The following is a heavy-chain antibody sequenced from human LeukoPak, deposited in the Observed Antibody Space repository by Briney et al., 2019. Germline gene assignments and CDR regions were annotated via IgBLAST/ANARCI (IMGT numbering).Heavy chain of an antibody. D-gene: IGHD6-19*01. CDR1: GFTLSTYA. V-gene: IGHV3-30*01. CDR2: TSYDGTDP. Sequence: GGSLRLSCAASGFTLSTYAIHWVRRAPGKGLEWVTITSYDGTDPLYADSVKGRFTISRDNSKNTVYLQMNSLKPDDTAVYYCARGGGETSSGQLFDYWGQGALVSVSS. CDR3: ARGGGETSSGQLFDY. J-gene: IGHJ4*02.